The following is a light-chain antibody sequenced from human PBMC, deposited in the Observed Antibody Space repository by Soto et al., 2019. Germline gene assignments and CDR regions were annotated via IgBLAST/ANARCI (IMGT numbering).Light chain of an antibody. CDR3: QTWGTGILV. CDR1: SGHSSHA. V-gene: IGLV4-69*01. J-gene: IGLJ2*01. CDR2: RNSDGSH. Sequence: QPVLTQSPSASASLGASVKLTCTLSSGHSSHAIAWHQQQPEKGPRYLMKRNSDGSHSKGDGIPDRFSGSSFGAERYLTISSLKSEVEADYYCQTWGTGILVFGGGTNLTVL.